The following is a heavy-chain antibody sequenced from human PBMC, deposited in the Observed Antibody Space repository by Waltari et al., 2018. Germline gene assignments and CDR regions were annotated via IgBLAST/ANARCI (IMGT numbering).Heavy chain of an antibody. Sequence: EVQLVESGGGLVQPGRSLRLSCAASGFTFDDYAMHWVRQAPGKGLQWVSGINWNSVYIAYADSVKGRFTISRDNAKNSLYLQMNSLRPEDTALYYCAKGDSNTGVYYLGTHFDYWGQGTLVTVSS. D-gene: IGHD1-26*01. V-gene: IGHV3-9*01. CDR3: AKGDSNTGVYYLGTHFDY. J-gene: IGHJ4*02. CDR2: INWNSVYI. CDR1: GFTFDDYA.